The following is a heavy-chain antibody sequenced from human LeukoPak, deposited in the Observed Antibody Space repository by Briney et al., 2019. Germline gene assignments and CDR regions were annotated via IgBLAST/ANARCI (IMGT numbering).Heavy chain of an antibody. D-gene: IGHD2-2*01. CDR2: ISSSTSTI. J-gene: IGHJ4*02. CDR1: GVTFSSYS. V-gene: IGHV3-48*02. CDR3: ARRMGCSSTSCYWDFDY. Sequence: PGGSLRLSCAASGVTFSSYSMNWVRQAPGKGLEWVSYISSSTSTIYYADSVKSGFTISRDNAKPLLYLQMYSLRDEDTAVYYCARRMGCSSTSCYWDFDYWGQGTLVTVSS.